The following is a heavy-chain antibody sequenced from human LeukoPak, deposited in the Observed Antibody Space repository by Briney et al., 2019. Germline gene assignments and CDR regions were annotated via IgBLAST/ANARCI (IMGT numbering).Heavy chain of an antibody. CDR1: GFTFSSYS. V-gene: IGHV3-48*01. D-gene: IGHD2-15*01. CDR3: ARQCSGGSCFSDHFDY. CDR2: ISSSSSTI. Sequence: PGGSLRLSCAASGFTFSSYSMNWVRQAPGKGLEWVSYISSSSSTIYYADSVKGRFTISRDNSKNTLYLQMNSLRAEDTAVYYCARQCSGGSCFSDHFDYWGQGTLVTVSS. J-gene: IGHJ4*02.